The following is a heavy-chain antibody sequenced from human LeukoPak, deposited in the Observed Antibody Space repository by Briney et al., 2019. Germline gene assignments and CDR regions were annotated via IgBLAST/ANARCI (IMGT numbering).Heavy chain of an antibody. CDR1: GGSINTYY. CDR3: ARLSAEYSSGWYFLYGAFDI. CDR2: IFYSGNT. Sequence: PSETLSLTCSVSGGSINTYYWSWIRQPPGKGLEWVGYIFYSGNTNYTNYRPSLKSRVTISVDTSKNHVSLQLYSVTAADTAVYYCARLSAEYSSGWYFLYGAFDIWGQGTMVTVSS. D-gene: IGHD6-19*01. V-gene: IGHV4-59*08. J-gene: IGHJ3*02.